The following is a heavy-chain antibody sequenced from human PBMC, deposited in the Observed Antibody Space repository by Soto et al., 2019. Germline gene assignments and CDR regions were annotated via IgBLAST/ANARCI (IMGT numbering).Heavy chain of an antibody. CDR3: ARTPKYSSPSGVYYYGMDV. V-gene: IGHV4-34*01. J-gene: IGHJ6*02. CDR1: GGSFSGYY. Sequence: QVQLQQWGAGLLKPSETLSLTCAVYGGSFSGYYWSWIRQPPGKGLEWIGEINHSGSTNYNPSLKSRVTISVDTSKNQFSLKLSSVTAADTAVYYCARTPKYSSPSGVYYYGMDVWGQGTTVTVSS. D-gene: IGHD6-13*01. CDR2: INHSGST.